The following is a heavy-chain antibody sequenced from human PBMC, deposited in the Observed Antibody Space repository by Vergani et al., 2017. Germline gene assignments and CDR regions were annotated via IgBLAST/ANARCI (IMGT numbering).Heavy chain of an antibody. CDR2: IYHSGST. Sequence: QVQLQESGPGLLKPPGTLSLTCAVSGGSISSSDWWSWVRQPPGKGLGWIGEIYHSGSTNYNPSLKSRVTISVDKSKNQFSLKLSSVTAADTAVYYCAREEVGATTHAFDVWSQGTMVTVSS. CDR3: AREEVGATTHAFDV. V-gene: IGHV4-4*03. J-gene: IGHJ3*01. D-gene: IGHD1-26*01. CDR1: GGSISSSDW.